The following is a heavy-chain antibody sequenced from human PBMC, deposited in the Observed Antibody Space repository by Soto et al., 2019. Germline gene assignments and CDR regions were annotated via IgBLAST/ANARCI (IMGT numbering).Heavy chain of an antibody. J-gene: IGHJ4*02. D-gene: IGHD6-19*01. Sequence: EVQLVESGGGLVKPGGSLRLSCAASGFTFSNAWMSWVRQAPGKGLEWVGLIKKQADGGTTEYAAPLKGRFTISRDVSENTLYLQMSSLQTEDTAVYYCRTQWLDWGQGTLVTVSS. CDR3: RTQWLD. V-gene: IGHV3-15*01. CDR1: GFTFSNAW. CDR2: IKKQADGGTT.